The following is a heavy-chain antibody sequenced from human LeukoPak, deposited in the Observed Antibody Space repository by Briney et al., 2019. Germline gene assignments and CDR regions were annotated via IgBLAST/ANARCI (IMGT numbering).Heavy chain of an antibody. CDR3: ARDPAAADLYYYYGMDV. J-gene: IGHJ6*02. Sequence: GGSLRLSCAASGFTFSSYSMNWVRQAPGKGREWVSYISSSSSTIYYADSVKGRFTISRDNAKNSLYLQMNSLGDEDTAVYYCARDPAAADLYYYYGMDVWGQGTTVTVSS. V-gene: IGHV3-48*02. CDR1: GFTFSSYS. CDR2: ISSSSSTI. D-gene: IGHD6-13*01.